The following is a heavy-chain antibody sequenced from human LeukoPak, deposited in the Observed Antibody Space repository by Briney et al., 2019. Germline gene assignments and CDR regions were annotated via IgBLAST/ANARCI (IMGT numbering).Heavy chain of an antibody. D-gene: IGHD2-2*01. CDR3: ARERNIVVVPAAGYGMDV. CDR1: GGSFSGYY. J-gene: IGHJ6*02. CDR2: INHSGST. V-gene: IGHV4-34*01. Sequence: PSETLSLTCAVYGGSFSGYYWSWIRQPPGKGLEWIGEINHSGSTNYNPSLKSRVTTSVDTSKNQFSLKLSSVTAADTAVYYCARERNIVVVPAAGYGMDVWGQGTTVTVSS.